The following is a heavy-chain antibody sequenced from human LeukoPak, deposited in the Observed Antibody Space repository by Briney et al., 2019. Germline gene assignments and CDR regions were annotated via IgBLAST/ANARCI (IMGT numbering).Heavy chain of an antibody. J-gene: IGHJ6*03. D-gene: IGHD6-13*01. Sequence: PGGSLRLSCAASGFTFSSYWMSWVRQAPGKGLEWVANIKQDGSEKYYVDSVKGRITISRDNAKKSLYLQMNSLRAEDTAVYYCARASVSSSWYSSYYYYMDVWGKGTTVTISS. CDR2: IKQDGSEK. CDR3: ARASVSSSWYSSYYYYMDV. CDR1: GFTFSSYW. V-gene: IGHV3-7*01.